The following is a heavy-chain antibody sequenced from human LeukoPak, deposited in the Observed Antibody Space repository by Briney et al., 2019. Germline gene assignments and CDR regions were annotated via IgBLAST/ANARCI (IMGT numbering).Heavy chain of an antibody. V-gene: IGHV3-23*01. CDR3: ARENYGSGSWFDY. D-gene: IGHD3-10*01. Sequence: GGSLRLSCAASGFTFSSYAVSWVRQAPGKGLEWVSAISGSGGSTYYADSVKGRFTISRDNAKNSLYLQMNSLRAEDTAVYYCARENYGSGSWFDYWGQGTLVTVSS. CDR1: GFTFSSYA. CDR2: ISGSGGST. J-gene: IGHJ4*02.